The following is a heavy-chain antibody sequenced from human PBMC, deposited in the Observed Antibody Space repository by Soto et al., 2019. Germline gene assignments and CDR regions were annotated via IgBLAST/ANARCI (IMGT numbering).Heavy chain of an antibody. D-gene: IGHD3-3*01. J-gene: IGHJ3*02. V-gene: IGHV3-23*01. CDR3: AKEESYDFWSGYPPPDAFDI. CDR2: ISGSGGST. Sequence: AISGSGGSTYYADSAKGRFTISRDNSKNTLYLQMNSLRAEDTAVYYCAKEESYDFWSGYPPPDAFDIWGQGTMVTVSS.